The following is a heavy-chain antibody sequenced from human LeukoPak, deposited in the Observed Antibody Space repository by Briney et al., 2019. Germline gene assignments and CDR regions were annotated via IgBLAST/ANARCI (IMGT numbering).Heavy chain of an antibody. V-gene: IGHV3-74*01. J-gene: IGHJ1*01. D-gene: IGHD2-21*02. CDR3: ARGGDPVTYYAEYFQH. CDR1: GFTFSNYW. CDR2: TNAYERST. Sequence: RGSLRLACAASGFTFSNYWMHWVRQVPWKVRVWVGRTNAYERSTTYEDSVKGRFTISRDHAKSTLYMQMTSLRVEDTAVYFCARGGDPVTYYAEYFQHWGQGTLITVS.